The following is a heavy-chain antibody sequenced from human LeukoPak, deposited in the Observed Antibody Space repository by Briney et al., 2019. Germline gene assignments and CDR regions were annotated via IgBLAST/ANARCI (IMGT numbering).Heavy chain of an antibody. D-gene: IGHD6-19*01. CDR1: GGSISSYY. V-gene: IGHV4-59*01. Sequence: SETLSLTCTVSGGSISSYYWSWIRQPPGKGLEWIGYIYYSGSTNYNPSLKSRVTISVDTSKNQFSLKLSSVTAADTAVYYCARVRPWLGTRFDYWGQGTLVTVSS. J-gene: IGHJ4*02. CDR2: IYYSGST. CDR3: ARVRPWLGTRFDY.